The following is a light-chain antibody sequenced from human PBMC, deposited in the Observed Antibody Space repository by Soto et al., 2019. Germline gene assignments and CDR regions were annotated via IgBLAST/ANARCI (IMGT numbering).Light chain of an antibody. V-gene: IGKV1-39*01. CDR3: QQTYSAPFT. CDR1: QRLFSF. CDR2: TAY. J-gene: IGKJ3*01. Sequence: DIQMTQSPSSLSASVGDSVTLTCRASQRLFSFLNWYQQAPGRAPKLLISTAYKLQSGVPSRFSGSESGTEFTLTFSSLQPEDFAIYFCQQTYSAPFTFGPGTKVDVK.